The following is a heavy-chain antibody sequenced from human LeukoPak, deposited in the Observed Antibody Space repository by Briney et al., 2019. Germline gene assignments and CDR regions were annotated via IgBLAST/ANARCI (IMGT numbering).Heavy chain of an antibody. V-gene: IGHV4-39*01. CDR2: IYYSGST. CDR1: GGSITSTLYY. J-gene: IGHJ1*01. Sequence: SETLSLTCTVSGGSITSTLYYWGWFRQSSGKGLEWIGSIYYSGSTYYNPSLKSRATTSVDTSKNQFSRRLTAVTAADTAVYFGAEQPENTRGFDWGQGTLVTVSS. CDR3: AEQPENTRGFD. D-gene: IGHD2-2*01.